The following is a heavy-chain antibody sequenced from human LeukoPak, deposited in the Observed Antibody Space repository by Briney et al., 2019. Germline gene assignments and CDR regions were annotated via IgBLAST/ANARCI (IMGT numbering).Heavy chain of an antibody. D-gene: IGHD3-10*01. Sequence: SETLSLTCTVSGYSISSGYYWGWIRPPPGKGLEWIGSIYHSGSTYYNPSLKSRVTISVDTSKNQFSLKLSSVTAADTAVYYCARAFHYGSGSYYFDYWGQGTLVTVSS. V-gene: IGHV4-38-2*02. J-gene: IGHJ4*02. CDR2: IYHSGST. CDR3: ARAFHYGSGSYYFDY. CDR1: GYSISSGYY.